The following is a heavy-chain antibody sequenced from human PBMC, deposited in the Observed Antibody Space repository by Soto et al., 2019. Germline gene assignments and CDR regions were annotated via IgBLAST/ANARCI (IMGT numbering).Heavy chain of an antibody. V-gene: IGHV3-30*18. D-gene: IGHD1-26*01. CDR3: AKGRGSYYFGY. CDR2: ISYDGSNK. CDR1: GFTFSSYG. Sequence: QVQLVESGGGVVQPGRSLRLSCAASGFTFSSYGMHWVRQAPGKGLEWVAVISYDGSNKYYADSVKGRFTISRDNSKNTLYLQMNNMRAEDTAVYYCAKGRGSYYFGYWGQGNLVSVSS. J-gene: IGHJ4*02.